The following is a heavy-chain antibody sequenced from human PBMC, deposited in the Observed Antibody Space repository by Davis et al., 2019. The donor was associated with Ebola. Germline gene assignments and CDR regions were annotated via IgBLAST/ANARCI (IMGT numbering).Heavy chain of an antibody. D-gene: IGHD2-2*01. CDR3: TRQSSCSSTSCALYYYYYYMDV. CDR1: GFNFSGSA. Sequence: GESLKISCAASGFNFSGSAMHWVRQASGKGLEWVGRIRSKADIYATAYAASVKGRFTISRDDSKNTAYLQMNSLKTEDTAVYYCTRQSSCSSTSCALYYYYYYMDVWGKGTTVTVSS. V-gene: IGHV3-73*01. J-gene: IGHJ6*03. CDR2: IRSKADIYAT.